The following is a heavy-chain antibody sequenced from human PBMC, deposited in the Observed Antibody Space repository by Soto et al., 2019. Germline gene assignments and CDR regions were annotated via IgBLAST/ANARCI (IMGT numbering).Heavy chain of an antibody. CDR1: GGSISSGGYY. CDR3: ARADPDSSGYYVPSFDY. Sequence: SETLSLTCTVSGGSISSGGYYWSWIRQHPGKGLEWIGYIYYSGSTYYNPSLKSRVTISVDTSKNQFSLKLSSVTAADTAVYYCARADPDSSGYYVPSFDYWGQGTLVTVSS. J-gene: IGHJ4*02. CDR2: IYYSGST. D-gene: IGHD3-22*01. V-gene: IGHV4-31*03.